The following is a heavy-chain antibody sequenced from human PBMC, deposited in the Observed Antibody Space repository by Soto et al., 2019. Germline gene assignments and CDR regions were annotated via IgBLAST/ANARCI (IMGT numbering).Heavy chain of an antibody. V-gene: IGHV4-61*01. CDR3: ARERYYDSTWFDP. D-gene: IGHD3-22*01. CDR1: GGSGSRGSYY. J-gene: IGHJ5*02. CDR2: IYYSGST. Sequence: TSETLSLTCTVSGGSGSRGSYYWSWIRQPPGKGLEWIGYIYYSGSTNYNPSLKSRVTISVDTSKNQFSLKLSSVTAADTAVYYCARERYYDSTWFDPWGQGTLVTVSS.